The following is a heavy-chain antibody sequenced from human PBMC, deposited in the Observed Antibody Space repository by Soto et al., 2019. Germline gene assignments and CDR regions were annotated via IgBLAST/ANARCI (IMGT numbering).Heavy chain of an antibody. V-gene: IGHV4-4*02. CDR1: GDSISSNSW. J-gene: IGHJ4*02. CDR3: ARSQRVGNWGRPALDY. Sequence: QVQLQESGPGLVKPSGTLSLTCAVSGDSISSNSWWSWVRQPPGKGLEWIGEIYHTGTTNYNLSLKSRVTISVDKSRNHLLLKLTSVTAADTAVYYCARSQRVGNWGRPALDYWGQGTLVTVSS. D-gene: IGHD3-16*01. CDR2: IYHTGTT.